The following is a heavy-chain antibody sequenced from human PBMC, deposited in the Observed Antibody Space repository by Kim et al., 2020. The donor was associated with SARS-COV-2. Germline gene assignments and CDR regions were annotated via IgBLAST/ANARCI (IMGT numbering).Heavy chain of an antibody. CDR1: GGSFSGYY. CDR2: INHSGST. Sequence: SETPSLTCAVYGGSFSGYYWSWIRQPPGKGLEWIGEINHSGSTNYNPSLKSRVTISVDTSKNQFSLKLSSVTAADTAVYYCARGWGYSSSSVLPMDVWGQGTTVTVSS. CDR3: ARGWGYSSSSVLPMDV. J-gene: IGHJ6*02. V-gene: IGHV4-34*01. D-gene: IGHD6-13*01.